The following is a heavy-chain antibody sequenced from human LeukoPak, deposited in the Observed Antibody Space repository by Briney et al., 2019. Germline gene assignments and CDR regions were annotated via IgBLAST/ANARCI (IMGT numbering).Heavy chain of an antibody. CDR1: GYSFPSYW. D-gene: IGHD3-10*01. J-gene: IGHJ3*02. V-gene: IGHV5-51*01. CDR3: ARQLYGSGSYYSYDAFDI. Sequence: GESLQISCKGSGYSFPSYWIGWVRQMPAKGLEWMGIIYPGDSDTRYSPSFQGQVTISADKSISTAYLQWSSLKASDTAMYYCARQLYGSGSYYSYDAFDIWGQGTMVTVSS. CDR2: IYPGDSDT.